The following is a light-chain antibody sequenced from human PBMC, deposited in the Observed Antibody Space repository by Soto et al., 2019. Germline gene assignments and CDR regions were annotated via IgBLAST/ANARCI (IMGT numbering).Light chain of an antibody. CDR2: DAS. J-gene: IGKJ4*01. CDR3: QQYNDWPLT. Sequence: EKVMTQSPAALSVSPGERATLSCRASQSVNSNLAWYQQKPGQAPRLLLYDASTRATGIPARFSGSASGTEFDLTISSLQSEDSAVYYCQQYNDWPLTFGGGTKVEVK. V-gene: IGKV3-15*01. CDR1: QSVNSN.